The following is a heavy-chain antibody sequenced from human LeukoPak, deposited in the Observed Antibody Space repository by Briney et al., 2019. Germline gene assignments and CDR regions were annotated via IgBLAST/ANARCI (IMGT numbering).Heavy chain of an antibody. J-gene: IGHJ6*03. Sequence: GGSLRLSCAASGFTFSSYWMHWVRQAPGKGLVWVSRINSDGGSTNSADSAKGRFTIPRDNAKNTLYLQMNSLRAEDTAVYYCASGFGESRGYYYYYMDVWGKGTTVTVSS. D-gene: IGHD3-10*01. V-gene: IGHV3-74*01. CDR3: ASGFGESRGYYYYYMDV. CDR2: INSDGGST. CDR1: GFTFSSYW.